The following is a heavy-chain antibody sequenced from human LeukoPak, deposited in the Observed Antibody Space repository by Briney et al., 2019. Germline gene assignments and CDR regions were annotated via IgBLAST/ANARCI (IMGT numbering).Heavy chain of an antibody. CDR3: ARVRRFGELTHYYYGMDV. CDR2: INPNSGGT. CDR1: GYTFTGYY. Sequence: ASVKVSCKASGYTFTGYYMHWVRQAPGQRLEWMGWINPNSGGTNYAQKFQGRVTMTRDTSISTAYMELSRLRSDDTAVYYCARVRRFGELTHYYYGMDVWGQGTTVTVSS. D-gene: IGHD3-10*01. V-gene: IGHV1-2*02. J-gene: IGHJ6*02.